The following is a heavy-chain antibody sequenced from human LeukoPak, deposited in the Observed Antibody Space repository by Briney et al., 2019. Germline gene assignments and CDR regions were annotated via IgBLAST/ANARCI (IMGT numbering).Heavy chain of an antibody. Sequence: SETLSLTCTVSGGSISSGDYYWSWIRQPPGKGLEWIGYIYYSGSTYYNPSLKSRVTISVDTSKNQFSLKLSSVTAADTAVYYCARDGGYYDFWSGYPYFDYWGQGTLVTVSS. D-gene: IGHD3-3*01. J-gene: IGHJ4*02. CDR1: GGSISSGDYY. CDR2: IYYSGST. V-gene: IGHV4-30-4*01. CDR3: ARDGGYYDFWSGYPYFDY.